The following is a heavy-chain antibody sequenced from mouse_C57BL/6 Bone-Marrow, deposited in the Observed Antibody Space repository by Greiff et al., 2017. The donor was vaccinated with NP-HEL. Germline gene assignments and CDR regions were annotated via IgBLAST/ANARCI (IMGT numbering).Heavy chain of an antibody. J-gene: IGHJ1*03. Sequence: DVQLQESGPVLVKPGASVKMSCKASGYTFTDYYMNWVKQSHGKSLEWIGVINPYNGGTSYNQKFKGKATLTVDKSSSTAYMELNSLTSEDSAVYYCASFITTVVARYFDVWGTGTTVTVSS. V-gene: IGHV1-19*01. CDR1: GYTFTDYY. CDR2: INPYNGGT. D-gene: IGHD1-1*01. CDR3: ASFITTVVARYFDV.